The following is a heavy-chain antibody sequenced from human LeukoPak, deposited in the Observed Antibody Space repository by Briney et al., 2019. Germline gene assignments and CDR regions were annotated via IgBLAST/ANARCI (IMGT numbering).Heavy chain of an antibody. CDR1: GDSLTELS. J-gene: IGHJ5*02. V-gene: IGHV1-24*01. CDR2: FDAEQGEI. Sequence: ASVKVSCKVSGDSLTELSMHWVRQAPGQGLEWMGGFDAEQGEIIYAQEFQGRVTMTEDTSTNTAYMELSSLTSADTAVYYCATDSRYFDTNRYFDPWGQGTLFTVSS. D-gene: IGHD3-22*01. CDR3: ATDSRYFDTNRYFDP.